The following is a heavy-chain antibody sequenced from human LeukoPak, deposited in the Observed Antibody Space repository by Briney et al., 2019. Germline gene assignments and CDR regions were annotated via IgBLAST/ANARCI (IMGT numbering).Heavy chain of an antibody. CDR3: VKETLITRLVVAHEC. V-gene: IGHV3-23*01. Sequence: AGGSLRLSCAASGFTFRNYAMSWVRQAPGKGLEWVSAITGTGGRTYEADSVKGRFVISRDNPKNMMYLQMNSLRVEDTAIYYCVKETLITRLVVAHECWGQGTQVIVSS. J-gene: IGHJ4*02. CDR2: ITGTGGRT. D-gene: IGHD3-22*01. CDR1: GFTFRNYA.